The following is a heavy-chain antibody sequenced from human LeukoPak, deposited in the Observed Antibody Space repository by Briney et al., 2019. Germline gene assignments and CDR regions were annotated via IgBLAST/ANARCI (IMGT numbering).Heavy chain of an antibody. Sequence: GRSLRLSCAASGFTFSSYAMHRVRQAPGKGLEWVAVISYDGSNKYYADSVKGRFTISRDNSKNTLYLQMNSLRAEDTAVYYCARDVLVVVAATPGDYWGQGTLVTVSS. CDR1: GFTFSSYA. CDR3: ARDVLVVVAATPGDY. D-gene: IGHD2-15*01. CDR2: ISYDGSNK. J-gene: IGHJ4*02. V-gene: IGHV3-30-3*01.